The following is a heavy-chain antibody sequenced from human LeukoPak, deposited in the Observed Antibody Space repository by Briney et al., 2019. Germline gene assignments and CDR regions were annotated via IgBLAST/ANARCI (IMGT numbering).Heavy chain of an antibody. CDR2: IYYSGST. CDR1: GGSISSSSYY. J-gene: IGHJ4*02. CDR3: ARRRTMSSGWSAEFNYFGY. Sequence: PSETLPLTCTVSGGSISSSSYYWGWIRQPPGKGLEWIGSIYYSGSTYYNPSLKSRVTISVDTSKNQFSLKLSSVTAADTAVYYCARRRTMSSGWSAEFNYFGYWGQGTLVTVSS. D-gene: IGHD6-19*01. V-gene: IGHV4-39*01.